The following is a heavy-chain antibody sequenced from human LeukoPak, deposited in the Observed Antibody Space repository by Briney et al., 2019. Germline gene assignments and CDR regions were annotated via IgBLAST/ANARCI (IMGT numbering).Heavy chain of an antibody. V-gene: IGHV4-39*07. D-gene: IGHD4-11*01. CDR2: IYYSGST. J-gene: IGHJ4*02. CDR3: ARGGYPLLTTVTRHPFDY. Sequence: SETLSLTCTVSGGSISSSSYYWGWIRQPPGKGLEWIGSIYYSGSTYYNPSLKSRVTISVDTSKNQFSLKLSSVTAADTAVYYCARGGYPLLTTVTRHPFDYWGQGTLVTVSS. CDR1: GGSISSSSYY.